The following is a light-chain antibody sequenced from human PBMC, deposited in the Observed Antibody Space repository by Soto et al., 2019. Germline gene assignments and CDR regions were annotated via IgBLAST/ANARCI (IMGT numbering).Light chain of an antibody. CDR2: STS. J-gene: IGKJ1*01. V-gene: IGKV1-39*01. Sequence: DIQMTQSPSSLSASVGDRVTITYRASQSVSNYLNWYRQLPGKAPTLLIYSTSTLQSGVPSRFSGSGSGTDFTLTISGLQPGDFATYFCQQSYSSPQTFGQGTKVEIK. CDR3: QQSYSSPQT. CDR1: QSVSNY.